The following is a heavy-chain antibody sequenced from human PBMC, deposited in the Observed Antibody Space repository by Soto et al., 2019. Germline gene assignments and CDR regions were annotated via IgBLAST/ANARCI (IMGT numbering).Heavy chain of an antibody. Sequence: EVQLVESGGALVQPGRSLRLSCAASGFSFDDYAMHWVRQAPGEGLEWVSGFSWNSATIGYAESVKGRFTISRDNAKNSIHLQMNSLRAEDTAVYFCAKESAAYSGGWHAMDVWGQGTTVTVSS. V-gene: IGHV3-9*01. CDR2: FSWNSATI. CDR1: GFSFDDYA. CDR3: AKESAAYSGGWHAMDV. J-gene: IGHJ6*02. D-gene: IGHD6-19*01.